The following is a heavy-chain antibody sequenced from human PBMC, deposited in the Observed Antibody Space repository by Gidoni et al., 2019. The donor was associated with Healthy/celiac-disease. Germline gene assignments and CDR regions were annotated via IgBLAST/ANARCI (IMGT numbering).Heavy chain of an antibody. J-gene: IGHJ4*02. CDR3: ARSNREYSSGWYLGY. D-gene: IGHD6-19*01. V-gene: IGHV4-39*01. CDR1: GGSIRSSSYY. CDR2: IYYSGST. Sequence: QLQLQESGPGLVKPSETLSLTCTVSGGSIRSSSYYWGWIRQPPGKGLEWIGSIYYSGSTYYNPSIKSRVTISVDTSKNQFSLKLSSVTAADTAVYYCARSNREYSSGWYLGYWGQGTLVTVSS.